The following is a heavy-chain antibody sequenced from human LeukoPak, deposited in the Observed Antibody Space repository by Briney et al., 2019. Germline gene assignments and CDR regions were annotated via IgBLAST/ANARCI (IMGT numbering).Heavy chain of an antibody. CDR3: AREKYQAGWLDP. V-gene: IGHV3-21*01. Sequence: PGRSLRLSCAASGFTFSSYSMNWVRQAPGKGLEWVSSISSSSSYIYYADSVKGRFTISRDNAKNSLYLQMNSLRAEDTAVYYCAREKYQAGWLDPWGQGTLVTVSS. CDR1: GFTFSSYS. J-gene: IGHJ5*02. CDR2: ISSSSSYI. D-gene: IGHD2-2*01.